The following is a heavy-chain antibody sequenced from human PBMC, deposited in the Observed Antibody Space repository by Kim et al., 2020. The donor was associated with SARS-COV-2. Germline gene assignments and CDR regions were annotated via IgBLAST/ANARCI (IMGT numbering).Heavy chain of an antibody. CDR3: AKGLGGHYLNWFAP. V-gene: IGHV3-30-3*01. CDR1: GFTFNIYA. CDR2: ISFDGSNK. Sequence: GGSLRLSCAASGFTFNIYAINWVRQAPGKGLEWVAVISFDGSNKYYADSVKGRFTISRDNSKNTVYLQMDSLRAEDTAVYYCAKGLGGHYLNWFAPLGRG. D-gene: IGHD3-16*01. J-gene: IGHJ5*02.